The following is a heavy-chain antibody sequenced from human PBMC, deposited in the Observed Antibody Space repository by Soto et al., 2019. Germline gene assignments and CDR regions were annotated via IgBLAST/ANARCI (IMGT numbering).Heavy chain of an antibody. J-gene: IGHJ6*02. CDR3: AREGPAPYDYSGMDV. V-gene: IGHV1-18*01. Sequence: QVQLVQSGGEVKKPGASVKVSCKTSGYSFTTYGISWVRQAPGQGLEWMGWISAYNGNTNYAQKLQDRVTMTTDTSTSTADMELRSLRSDDTAVYYSAREGPAPYDYSGMDVWGQGSTVTVSS. CDR1: GYSFTTYG. CDR2: ISAYNGNT.